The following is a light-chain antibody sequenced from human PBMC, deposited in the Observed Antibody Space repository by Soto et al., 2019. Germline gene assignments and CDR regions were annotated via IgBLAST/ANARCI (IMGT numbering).Light chain of an antibody. J-gene: IGKJ1*01. CDR2: GAS. CDR3: QQYNNWPRT. CDR1: QSFSSN. Sequence: EIVMTQSPATLSVSPGERATLSCRASQSFSSNLAWYQQKAGQAPRLLIYGASTRATGIPARFSGSGSGTEFTLTISSLQSEDFAVYYCQQYNNWPRTFGQGTKVDIK. V-gene: IGKV3-15*01.